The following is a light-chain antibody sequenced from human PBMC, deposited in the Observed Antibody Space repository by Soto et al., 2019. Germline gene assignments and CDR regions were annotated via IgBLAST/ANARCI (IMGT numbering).Light chain of an antibody. CDR2: GAS. CDR3: QQYGSSPLT. Sequence: EIVLTQSPGTLSLSPGERATLSCRASQSVSSSYLAWYQQKPGQAPSLLIYGASSRATGIPDRFSGGGSGTDFTLTISRLEPEDFAVYYCQQYGSSPLTFGGGTKVEIK. J-gene: IGKJ4*01. V-gene: IGKV3-20*01. CDR1: QSVSSSY.